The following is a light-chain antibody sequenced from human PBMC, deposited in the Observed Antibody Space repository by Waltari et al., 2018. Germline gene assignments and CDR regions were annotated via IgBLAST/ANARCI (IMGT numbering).Light chain of an antibody. J-gene: IGKJ1*01. Sequence: EIVLTQSPGTLSLSPGERATLSCRTSQSVGRTLACYQQKPGQAPRLLIYGASIRATGIPDRFSGSGSGTDFSLTISRLEPEDFAVYYCQHYVRLPVTFGQGTKVEIK. V-gene: IGKV3-20*01. CDR3: QHYVRLPVT. CDR2: GAS. CDR1: QSVGRT.